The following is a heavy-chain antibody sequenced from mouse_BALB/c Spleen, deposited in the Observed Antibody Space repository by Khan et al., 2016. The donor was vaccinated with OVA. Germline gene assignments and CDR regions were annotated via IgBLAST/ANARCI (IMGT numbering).Heavy chain of an antibody. CDR1: GYIFIDYN. Sequence: VQLKQSGTELARPGASVKLSCTASGYIFIDYNINWVKQRPGQGLEWIGEISPGSGKTYYNEKFKGKATLTADKSSSTAYMQLSSLTSEDSAVYCCARECGSWFTYWGQGTLVTVSA. V-gene: IGHV1-77*01. CDR3: ARECGSWFTY. J-gene: IGHJ3*01. CDR2: ISPGSGKT.